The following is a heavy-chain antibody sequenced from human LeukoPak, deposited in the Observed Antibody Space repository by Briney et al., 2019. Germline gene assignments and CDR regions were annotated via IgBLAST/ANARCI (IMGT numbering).Heavy chain of an antibody. CDR1: GFTFRGYH. D-gene: IGHD3-22*01. J-gene: IGHJ4*02. Sequence: GGSLRLSCAASGFTFRGYHMTWVRQAPGKGLEWVAMIKADGSGDYYVDSVKGRFTISRDNAKNSLYLQMNSLRAEDTAVYYCVREGSYYDSSGYYYVYYFDYWGQGTLVTVSS. V-gene: IGHV3-7*01. CDR2: IKADGSGD. CDR3: VREGSYYDSSGYYYVYYFDY.